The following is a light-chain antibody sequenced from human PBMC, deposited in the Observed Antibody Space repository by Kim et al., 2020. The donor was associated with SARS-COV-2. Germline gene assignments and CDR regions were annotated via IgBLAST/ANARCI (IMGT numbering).Light chain of an antibody. CDR2: EAT. V-gene: IGLV7-46*01. Sequence: QAVVTQEPSLTVSPGGTVTLTCGSSTGTVTSGHHPYWFQQKPGQAPRTLIYEATNRHSWTPARFSGSFLEGKAALTLSGAQPEDEAEYHCMVCFGDDRVFGGGTQLTVL. CDR1: TGTVTSGHH. J-gene: IGLJ7*01. CDR3: MVCFGDDRV.